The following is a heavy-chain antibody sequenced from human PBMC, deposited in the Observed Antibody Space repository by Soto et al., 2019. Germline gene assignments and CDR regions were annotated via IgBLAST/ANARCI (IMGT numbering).Heavy chain of an antibody. J-gene: IGHJ4*02. CDR2: IHGNGGPT. CDR1: GFSFSSYA. CDR3: ATPWRGLGTFYTVEY. D-gene: IGHD3-10*01. V-gene: IGHV3-23*01. Sequence: EVQLLESGGGLVQPGGSLRLSCAASGFSFSSYAMSWVRQAPGKGLEWVSGIHGNGGPTYYADSVKGRFTISRDISKNPVYLPMNRLRAADTGVYLCATPWRGLGTFYTVEYWGQGTVVTVSS.